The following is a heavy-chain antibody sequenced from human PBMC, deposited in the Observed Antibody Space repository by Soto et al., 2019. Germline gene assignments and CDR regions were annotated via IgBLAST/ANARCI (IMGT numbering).Heavy chain of an antibody. CDR1: GGTFISYT. D-gene: IGHD3-10*01. Sequence: SVKVSCKASGGTFISYTISWVRQAPGQGLEWMGRIIPILGIANYAQKFQGRVTITADKSTSTAYMELSSLRSEDTAVFYCARDFDYYGLGSYHPEPYYYYYGMDVWGQGTTVTVSS. CDR2: IIPILGIA. J-gene: IGHJ6*02. CDR3: ARDFDYYGLGSYHPEPYYYYYGMDV. V-gene: IGHV1-69*04.